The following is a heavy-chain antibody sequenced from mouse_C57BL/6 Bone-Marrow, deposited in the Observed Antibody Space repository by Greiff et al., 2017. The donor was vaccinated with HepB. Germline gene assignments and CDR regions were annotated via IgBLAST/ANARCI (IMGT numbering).Heavy chain of an antibody. CDR3: ASRGSSYEFAY. CDR2: ISYDGSN. Sequence: DVQLQESGPGLVKPSQSLSLTCSVTGYSITSGYYWNWIRQFPGNKLEWMGYISYDGSNNYNPSLKNRISITRDTSKNQFFLKLNSVTTEDTATYYCASRGSSYEFAYWGQGTLVTVSA. V-gene: IGHV3-6*01. CDR1: GYSITSGYY. D-gene: IGHD1-1*01. J-gene: IGHJ3*01.